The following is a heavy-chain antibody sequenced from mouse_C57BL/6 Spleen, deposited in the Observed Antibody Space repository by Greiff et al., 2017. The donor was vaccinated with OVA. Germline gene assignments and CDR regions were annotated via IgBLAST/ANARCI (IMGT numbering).Heavy chain of an antibody. J-gene: IGHJ2*02. CDR2: IYPGDGDT. D-gene: IGHD2-4*01. Sequence: QVQLQQSGPELVKPGASVKISCKASGYAFTSSWMHWVRQRPGQGLEWIGRIYPGDGDTNYNRKFKGKATLTAYTSSSTAYMQLSSLTSEYSAVYCCAGGPDYNSYWGQGTSLTVSS. V-gene: IGHV1-82*01. CDR3: AGGPDYNSY. CDR1: GYAFTSSW.